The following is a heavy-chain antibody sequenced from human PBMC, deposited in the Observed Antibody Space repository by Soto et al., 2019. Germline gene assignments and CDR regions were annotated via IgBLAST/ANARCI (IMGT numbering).Heavy chain of an antibody. Sequence: SQPLSLTCAISGASVSSNSAAWNWIRQSPSRGLEWLGRTYYRSKWYNDYAVSVKSRITINPDTSKNQFSLQLNSVTPEDTAVYYCARDPGTTGVTNWFDPWGQGTLVTVSS. CDR2: TYYRSKWYN. CDR3: ARDPGTTGVTNWFDP. V-gene: IGHV6-1*01. D-gene: IGHD1-1*01. J-gene: IGHJ5*02. CDR1: GASVSSNSAA.